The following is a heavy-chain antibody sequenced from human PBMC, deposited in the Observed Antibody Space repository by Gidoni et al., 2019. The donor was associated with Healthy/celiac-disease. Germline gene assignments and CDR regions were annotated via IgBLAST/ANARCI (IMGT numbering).Heavy chain of an antibody. D-gene: IGHD2-2*01. CDR1: GSTFTSYG. CDR3: AREGAKGYCSSTSCPSYYYYGMDV. Sequence: QVQLVPSGAEVKKPGASVKVSCKASGSTFTSYGISWVRQAPGQGLGWMGWISAYNGNTNEAQKLQGRVTMTTDTSTSTAYMELRSLRSDDTAGYYCAREGAKGYCSSTSCPSYYYYGMDVWGQGTTVTVSS. V-gene: IGHV1-18*01. CDR2: ISAYNGNT. J-gene: IGHJ6*02.